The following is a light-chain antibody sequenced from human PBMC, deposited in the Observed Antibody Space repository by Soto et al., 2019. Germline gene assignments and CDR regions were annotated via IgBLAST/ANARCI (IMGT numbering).Light chain of an antibody. CDR3: AAWDDSLSAVV. CDR1: SSNIGSNY. V-gene: IGLV1-47*01. J-gene: IGLJ2*01. CDR2: RND. Sequence: QSVLTQPPSASGTPGQRVTISCSGSSSNIGSNYVYWYQQFPGSAPELLIYRNDQRPSGVPDRFSGSKSGTSASLAISGPRSEDEADYYCAAWDDSLSAVVFGGGTQLTVL.